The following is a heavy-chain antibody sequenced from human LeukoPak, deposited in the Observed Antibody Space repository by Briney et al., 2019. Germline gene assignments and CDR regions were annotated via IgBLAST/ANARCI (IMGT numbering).Heavy chain of an antibody. CDR3: ARGAYDFWSGYYLPSYYFDY. Sequence: SETLSLTCTVSGGSISSYYWSWIRQPPGKGLEWIGYIYYSGSTNYNPSLKSRVTISVDTSKNQFSLKLSSVTAADTAVYYCARGAYDFWSGYYLPSYYFDYWGQGTLVTVSS. V-gene: IGHV4-59*01. CDR1: GGSISSYY. J-gene: IGHJ4*02. D-gene: IGHD3-3*01. CDR2: IYYSGST.